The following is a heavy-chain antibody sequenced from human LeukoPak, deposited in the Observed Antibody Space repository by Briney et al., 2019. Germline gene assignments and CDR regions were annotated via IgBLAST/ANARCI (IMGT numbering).Heavy chain of an antibody. V-gene: IGHV4-39*01. J-gene: IGHJ4*02. D-gene: IGHD5-24*01. CDR2: IYYSGST. CDR1: GGSISSSSYY. Sequence: SETLSLTCTVSGGSISSSSYYWGWIRQPPGKGLEWIGSIYYSGSTYYNPSLKSRVTISVDTSKNQFSLKLSSVTAADTAVYYCASGRGRMANFDYWGQGTLVTVSS. CDR3: ASGRGRMANFDY.